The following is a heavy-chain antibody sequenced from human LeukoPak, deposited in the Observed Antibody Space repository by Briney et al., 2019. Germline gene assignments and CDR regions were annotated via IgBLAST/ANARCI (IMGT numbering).Heavy chain of an antibody. Sequence: ASVKVSCKASGYTFTGYYMHWVRQAPGQGIEWMGWINPNSGGTNYAQKFQGRVTMTRDTSISTAYMELSRLRSDDTAVYYCARDLDGATTFHYWGQGTLVTVSS. J-gene: IGHJ4*02. CDR3: ARDLDGATTFHY. V-gene: IGHV1-2*02. D-gene: IGHD5-12*01. CDR2: INPNSGGT. CDR1: GYTFTGYY.